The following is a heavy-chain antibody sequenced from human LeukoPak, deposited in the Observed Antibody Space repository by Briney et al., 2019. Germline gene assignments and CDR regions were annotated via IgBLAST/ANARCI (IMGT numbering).Heavy chain of an antibody. V-gene: IGHV3-15*01. CDR3: TTSGQHWDVFDY. D-gene: IGHD1-1*01. CDR2: IKSKTGGGTT. CDR1: GFTFSNYW. J-gene: IGHJ4*01. Sequence: PGGSLRLSCAASGFTFSNYWMSWVRQAPGKGLEWVGRIKSKTGGGTTGYAAPVKGRFTISRDDSKNTLYLQMNSLKTEDTAVYYCTTSGQHWDVFDYWGHGSLVTVYS.